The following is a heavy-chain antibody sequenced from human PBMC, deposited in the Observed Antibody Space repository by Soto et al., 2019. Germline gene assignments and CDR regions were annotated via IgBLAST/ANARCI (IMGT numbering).Heavy chain of an antibody. Sequence: EEQLLESGGGLVKPGGSLRLSCAVSGFTFRDYGMSWVRQAPGQGLEWVSAISGRGDRTYYADSVKGRFTISRDNSKNTLYLQMNILRAEDTAIYFCAKDVFADSKPFDYWGQGTLVTVSS. CDR3: AKDVFADSKPFDY. D-gene: IGHD2-21*01. CDR1: GFTFRDYG. J-gene: IGHJ4*02. CDR2: ISGRGDRT. V-gene: IGHV3-23*01.